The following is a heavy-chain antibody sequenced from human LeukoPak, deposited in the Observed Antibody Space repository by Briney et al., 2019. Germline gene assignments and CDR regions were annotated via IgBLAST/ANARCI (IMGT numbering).Heavy chain of an antibody. Sequence: GSLRLSCAASGFTFSNAWMSWVRQAPGKGLEWIGEINHSGSTNYNPSPKSRVTISVDTSKNQFSLKLSSVTAADTAVYYCARGLSRNEYWGQGTLVTVSS. CDR2: INHSGST. D-gene: IGHD3-3*02. V-gene: IGHV4-34*01. J-gene: IGHJ4*02. CDR3: ARGLSRNEY. CDR1: GFTFSNAW.